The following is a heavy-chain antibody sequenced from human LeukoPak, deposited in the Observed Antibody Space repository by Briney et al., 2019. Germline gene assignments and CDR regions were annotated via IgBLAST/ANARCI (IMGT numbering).Heavy chain of an antibody. CDR1: GFTFNTYA. D-gene: IGHD6-19*01. Sequence: PGGSLRLSCEASGFTFNTYAIYWVRQAPGKGLEWVSGICGSGGCTYYADSVKGRFTISRDNAKNSLYLQMNSLRAEDTAVYYCARAGIAVAGTPGGTDYWGQGTLVTVSS. J-gene: IGHJ4*02. CDR2: ICGSGGCT. V-gene: IGHV3-21*01. CDR3: ARAGIAVAGTPGGTDY.